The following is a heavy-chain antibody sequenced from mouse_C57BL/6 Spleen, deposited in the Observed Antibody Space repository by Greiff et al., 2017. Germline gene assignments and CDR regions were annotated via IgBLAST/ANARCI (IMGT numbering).Heavy chain of an antibody. Sequence: EVKLEESGGGLVKPGGSLKLSCAASGFTFSSYAMSWVRQTPEKRLEWVATISDGGSYTYYPDNVKGRFTISRDNAKNNLYLQMSHLKSEDTAMYYCARDADLITTVVSTPAWFAYWGQGTLVTVSA. J-gene: IGHJ3*01. CDR3: ARDADLITTVVSTPAWFAY. CDR1: GFTFSSYA. D-gene: IGHD1-1*01. V-gene: IGHV5-4*01. CDR2: ISDGGSYT.